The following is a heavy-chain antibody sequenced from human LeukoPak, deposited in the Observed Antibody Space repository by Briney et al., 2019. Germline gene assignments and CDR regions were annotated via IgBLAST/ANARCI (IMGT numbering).Heavy chain of an antibody. V-gene: IGHV1-69*02. D-gene: IGHD2-2*01. CDR1: GGTFSSYT. CDR2: IIPILGIA. CDR3: AVAIVVVPAATLLGTSNFDY. J-gene: IGHJ4*02. Sequence: SVKVSCKASGGTFSSYTISWVRQAPGQGLEWMGRIIPILGIANYAQKFQGRVTITADKSTSTAYMELSSLRSEDTAVYYCAVAIVVVPAATLLGTSNFDYWGQGTLVTVSS.